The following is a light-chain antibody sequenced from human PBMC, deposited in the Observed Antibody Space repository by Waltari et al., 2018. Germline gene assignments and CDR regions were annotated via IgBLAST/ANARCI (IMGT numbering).Light chain of an antibody. Sequence: DIQMTQSPSSLSASVGDTVTITCRASQDISSYLNWFQQKPGKAPHLLSYSAYNLESGVPSRFSGSGSGTEFTLTISSLQPEDFALYYCLQHSAYPRTFGQGTKVEIK. CDR2: SAY. V-gene: IGKV1-17*01. CDR1: QDISSY. J-gene: IGKJ1*01. CDR3: LQHSAYPRT.